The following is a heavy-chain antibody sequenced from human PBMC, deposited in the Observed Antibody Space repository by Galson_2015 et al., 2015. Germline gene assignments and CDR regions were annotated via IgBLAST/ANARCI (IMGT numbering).Heavy chain of an antibody. CDR3: ARGGIAVPFDY. Sequence: SETLSLTCTVSGGSMSSYYWSWIRQPPGKGLEWIGYIYYSGSTNYNPSLKSRVTISVDTSKNQFSLKLSSVTAADTAVYYCARGGIAVPFDYWGQGTLVTVSS. V-gene: IGHV4-59*01. J-gene: IGHJ4*02. D-gene: IGHD6-19*01. CDR1: GGSMSSYY. CDR2: IYYSGST.